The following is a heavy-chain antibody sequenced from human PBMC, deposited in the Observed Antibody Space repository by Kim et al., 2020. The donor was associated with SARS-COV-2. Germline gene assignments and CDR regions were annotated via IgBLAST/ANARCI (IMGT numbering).Heavy chain of an antibody. V-gene: IGHV4-39*01. J-gene: IGHJ2*01. Sequence: SETLSLTCTVSGGSISSSSYYWGWIRQPPGKGLEWIGSIYYSGSTYYNPSLKSRVTISVDTSKNQFSLKLSSVTAADTAVYYCARRDGDYVVLTPGGWYFDLWGRGTLVTVSS. CDR3: ARRDGDYVVLTPGGWYFDL. CDR1: GGSISSSSYY. D-gene: IGHD4-17*01. CDR2: IYYSGST.